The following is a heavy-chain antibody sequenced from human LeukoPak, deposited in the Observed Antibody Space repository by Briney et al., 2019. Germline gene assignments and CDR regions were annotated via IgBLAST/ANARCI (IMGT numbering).Heavy chain of an antibody. Sequence: GGSLRLSCVASGFTFSSYFMSWVRQAPGKGLEWVSGISSSGGGRHYADSVKGHFTISRDNSKNTLYLQMNSLRAEDTAVYYCAKKDYWGQGTLVTVSS. V-gene: IGHV3-23*01. CDR2: ISSSGGGR. CDR1: GFTFSSYF. J-gene: IGHJ4*02. CDR3: AKKDY.